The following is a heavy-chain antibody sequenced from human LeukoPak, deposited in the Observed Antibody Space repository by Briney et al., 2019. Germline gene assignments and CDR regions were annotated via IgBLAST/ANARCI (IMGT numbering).Heavy chain of an antibody. J-gene: IGHJ4*02. V-gene: IGHV4-34*01. Sequence: SETLSLTCAVYGVSFSGYYWSWIRQPPGKGLEWIGEINHSGSTNYNPSLKSRVTISVDTSKNQFSLELSSVTAADTAVYYCARARRWLDYWGQGTLGTVSS. CDR2: INHSGST. CDR1: GVSFSGYY. D-gene: IGHD2-15*01. CDR3: ARARRWLDY.